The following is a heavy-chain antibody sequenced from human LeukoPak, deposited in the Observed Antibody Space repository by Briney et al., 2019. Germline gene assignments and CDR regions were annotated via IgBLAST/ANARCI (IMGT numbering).Heavy chain of an antibody. J-gene: IGHJ4*02. V-gene: IGHV3-30*03. Sequence: GGSLRLSCAASGFTFSTYGMHWVRQAPGKGLEWVAIISYEGRSEYYADSVKGRFTISRDSATNTLYLQMNSLRAEDTAIYYCVRDGEYSHGIDFDYWGQGTLVTVSP. CDR1: GFTFSTYG. D-gene: IGHD5-18*01. CDR2: ISYEGRSE. CDR3: VRDGEYSHGIDFDY.